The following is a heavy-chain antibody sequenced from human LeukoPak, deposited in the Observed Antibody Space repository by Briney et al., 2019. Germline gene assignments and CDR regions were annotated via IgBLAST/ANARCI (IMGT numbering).Heavy chain of an antibody. CDR1: GFTFSIYA. D-gene: IGHD1-26*01. Sequence: GGSLRLSCAVSGFTFSIYAMSWVRQAPGKGLXWVSAISGSGGSTYYADSVKGRFTISRDNSKNTLYLQMNSLRAEDTAVYYCAKEVLRREFDYWGQGTLVTVSS. J-gene: IGHJ4*02. V-gene: IGHV3-23*01. CDR2: ISGSGGST. CDR3: AKEVLRREFDY.